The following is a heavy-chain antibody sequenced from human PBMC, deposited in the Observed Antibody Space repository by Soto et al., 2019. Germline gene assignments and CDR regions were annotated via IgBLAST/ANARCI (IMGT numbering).Heavy chain of an antibody. Sequence: QVQLVQSGPELKKPGASVKVSCKASGYTFTSYGISWVRQAPGQGLEWMGRINANNGDTDYKQKFQGRITMTADASTDTVYMDLRNLTTDDTSVYYCSRFGAYGSHWGQGTQITVSS. CDR2: INANNGDT. D-gene: IGHD1-26*01. CDR1: GYTFTSYG. CDR3: SRFGAYGSH. V-gene: IGHV1-18*04. J-gene: IGHJ4*02.